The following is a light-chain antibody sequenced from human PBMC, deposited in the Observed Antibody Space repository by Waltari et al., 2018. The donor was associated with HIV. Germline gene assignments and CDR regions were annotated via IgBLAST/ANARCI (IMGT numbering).Light chain of an antibody. CDR3: SSYGGYEKL. CDR1: SSDVGAYTF. CDR2: EVN. V-gene: IGLV2-8*01. J-gene: IGLJ2*01. Sequence: QSALTQPPSASESPGQSITISCNGTSSDVGAYTFVSWYQQYPGKAPKLMIYEVNKRPAGVPDRFSGSKSGNTASLTVSGLQPEDEADYYCSSYGGYEKLFGGGTKVTVL.